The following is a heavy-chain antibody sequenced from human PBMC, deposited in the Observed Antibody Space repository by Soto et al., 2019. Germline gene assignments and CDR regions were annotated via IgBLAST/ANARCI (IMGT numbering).Heavy chain of an antibody. CDR3: ARDRGYCTSTSCYTLDY. J-gene: IGHJ4*02. V-gene: IGHV1-3*01. Sequence: ASVKVSFKASGYTFSNYAIHLLLHAPVHMLELMGWINAGDGHTKYSHKLEGRGTITRDTTASTAYMELSSLRSEDTAVYFCARDRGYCTSTSCYTLDYWGQGTVVTVS. CDR2: INAGDGHT. D-gene: IGHD2-2*01. CDR1: GYTFSNYA.